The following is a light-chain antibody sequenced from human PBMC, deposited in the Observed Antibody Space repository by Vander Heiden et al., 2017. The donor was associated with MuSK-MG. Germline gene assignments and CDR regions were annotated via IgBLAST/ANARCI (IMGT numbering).Light chain of an antibody. Sequence: QSVLTQPPSVSGAPGQRVTISCTGSSSNIGAGYDVHWYQQLPGTAPKLLIYGNSNRPSGVPDRFSGSKSGTSASLAITGLQAEDEADYYCQSYDSSLSGSPGVFGGGTKLTVL. CDR2: GNS. CDR3: QSYDSSLSGSPGV. J-gene: IGLJ3*02. V-gene: IGLV1-40*01. CDR1: SSNIGAGYD.